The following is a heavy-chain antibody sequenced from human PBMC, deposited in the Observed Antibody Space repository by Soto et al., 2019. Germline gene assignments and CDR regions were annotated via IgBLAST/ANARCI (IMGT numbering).Heavy chain of an antibody. V-gene: IGHV4-28*01. Sequence: QVQLQESGPGLVKPSDTLSLTCAGSGFSMSRSSWWGWIRQPPGKGLEWIGDMSSSGLTYYNPSLESRVTASLDTTRNQFSLTLSSVTAVHTAIYFCAKLKDGNWFDPWGQGTLVTVSS. CDR3: AKLKDGNWFDP. J-gene: IGHJ5*02. CDR2: MSSSGLT. D-gene: IGHD1-7*01. CDR1: GFSMSRSSW.